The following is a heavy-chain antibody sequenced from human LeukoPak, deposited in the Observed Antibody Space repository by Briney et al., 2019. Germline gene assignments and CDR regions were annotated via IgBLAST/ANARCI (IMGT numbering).Heavy chain of an antibody. CDR2: ISTSGDST. V-gene: IGHV3-21*06. D-gene: IGHD3-22*01. CDR3: VRLRRNSDSSGYYYYYDY. Sequence: GGSLRLSCAASGFAFSSQNMNWARQAPGKGLEWVAYISTSGDSTKYADSVEGRFTISRDNAENSLYLLMNSLRAEDTAVYYCVRLRRNSDSSGYYYYYDYWGQGILVTVSS. J-gene: IGHJ4*02. CDR1: GFAFSSQN.